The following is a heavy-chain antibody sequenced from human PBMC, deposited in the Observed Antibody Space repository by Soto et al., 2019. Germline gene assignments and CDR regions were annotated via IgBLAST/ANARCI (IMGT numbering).Heavy chain of an antibody. CDR2: IDNRGDST. CDR1: GFIFRNYA. CDR3: SKTLSGGWYRGDWFDP. J-gene: IGHJ5*02. D-gene: IGHD6-19*01. Sequence: GGSLRLSCAASGFIFRNYAMTWVRQAPGKGLEWVSGIDNRGDSTYYADSVKGRFTISRDNSENTLNLQMNSLRAEDTAVYYCSKTLSGGWYRGDWFDPWGQGTLVTVSS. V-gene: IGHV3-23*01.